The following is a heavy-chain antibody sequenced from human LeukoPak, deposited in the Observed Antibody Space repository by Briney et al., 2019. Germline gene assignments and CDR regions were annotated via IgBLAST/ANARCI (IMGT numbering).Heavy chain of an antibody. V-gene: IGHV3-21*01. CDR1: GFTSSSYS. Sequence: GGSLRLSCAASGFTSSSYSMNWVRQAPGKGLEWVSSISSSSSYIYYADSVKGRFTISRDNAKNSLYLQMNSLRAEDTAVYYCARDPRVVPAAHDAFDIWGQGTMVTVSS. CDR3: ARDPRVVPAAHDAFDI. J-gene: IGHJ3*02. D-gene: IGHD2-2*01. CDR2: ISSSSSYI.